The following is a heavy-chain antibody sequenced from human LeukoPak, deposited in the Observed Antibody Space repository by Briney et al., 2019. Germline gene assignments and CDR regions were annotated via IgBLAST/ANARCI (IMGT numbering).Heavy chain of an antibody. J-gene: IGHJ3*02. CDR3: ARALSGDYRDAFDI. Sequence: GGSLRLSCEASGFTFDDYGMSWVRQAPGKGLEWVSGINWNGGSTGYADSVKGRFTISRDNAKNSLYLQMNSLRAEDTALYHCARALSGDYRDAFDIWGQGTMVTVSS. CDR2: INWNGGST. CDR1: GFTFDDYG. V-gene: IGHV3-20*01. D-gene: IGHD4-11*01.